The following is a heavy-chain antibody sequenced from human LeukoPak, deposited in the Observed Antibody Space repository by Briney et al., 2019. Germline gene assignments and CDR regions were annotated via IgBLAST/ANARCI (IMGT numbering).Heavy chain of an antibody. D-gene: IGHD6-19*01. CDR3: ARGPPSSGWLRFDY. CDR1: GFTFTSYS. V-gene: IGHV3-21*01. CDR2: ISISSDYI. Sequence: PGGSLRLSCAASGFTFTSYSMNWVRQAPGKGLEWVSSISISSDYIYYADSVKGRFTISRDNAKNSLYLQMNSLRAEDTAVYYCARGPPSSGWLRFDYWGQGTLVTVSS. J-gene: IGHJ4*02.